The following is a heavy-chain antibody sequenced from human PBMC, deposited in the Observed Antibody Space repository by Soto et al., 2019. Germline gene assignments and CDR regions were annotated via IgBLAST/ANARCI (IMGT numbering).Heavy chain of an antibody. D-gene: IGHD3-10*01. CDR2: IYYSGST. J-gene: IGHJ4*02. CDR3: ERLVYDTRLNYMYFDF. Sequence: SETLPLTITVSGGSISSGGYYWSCIRQHPWKGLEWILYIYYSGSTYYNPSLKIRFTISVDTSKNQFSLKMSSVTAADTDIYFCERLVYDTRLNYMYFDFWGQGALVPVYS. V-gene: IGHV4-31*03. CDR1: GGSISSGGYY.